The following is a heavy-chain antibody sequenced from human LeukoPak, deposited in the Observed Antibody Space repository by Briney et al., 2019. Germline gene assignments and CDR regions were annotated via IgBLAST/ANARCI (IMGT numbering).Heavy chain of an antibody. CDR1: GGIFSSYA. V-gene: IGHV1-69*04. CDR2: IIPILGIA. CDR3: ARDIGYCSGGSCYFDY. J-gene: IGHJ4*02. D-gene: IGHD2-15*01. Sequence: GASVKVSCKASGGIFSSYAISWVRQAPGQGLEWMGRIIPILGIANYAQKFQGRVTITADKSTSTAYMELSSLRSEDTAVYYCARDIGYCSGGSCYFDYWGQGTLVTVSS.